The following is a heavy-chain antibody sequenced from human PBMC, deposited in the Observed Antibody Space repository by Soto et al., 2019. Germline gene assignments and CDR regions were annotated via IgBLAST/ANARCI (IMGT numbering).Heavy chain of an antibody. CDR1: GFTFGSYG. Sequence: GGSLRLSCTASGFTFGSYGMSWVRQGPGKGLEWVSSLTGDDDGSRTFYADSVKGRFSVSRDKSKNTLYLQMNSLRPEDTAVYFCTRDSGWTSADGGQGT. J-gene: IGHJ4*02. D-gene: IGHD3-10*01. V-gene: IGHV3-23*01. CDR2: LTGDDDGSRT. CDR3: TRDSGWTSAD.